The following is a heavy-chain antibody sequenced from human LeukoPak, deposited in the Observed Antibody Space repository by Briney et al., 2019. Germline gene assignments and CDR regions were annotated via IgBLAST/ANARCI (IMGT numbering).Heavy chain of an antibody. J-gene: IGHJ4*02. D-gene: IGHD5-12*01. CDR3: ARDPGTGRFGYSGYDYGDYFDY. V-gene: IGHV3-30*04. CDR1: GFTFSSYA. Sequence: PGRSLRLSCAASGFTFSSYAIHWVHQAPGKGLEWVAVISYDGSNKYYADSVKGRFTISRDNSKNTLYLQMNSLRAEDTAVYYCARDPGTGRFGYSGYDYGDYFDYWGQGTLVTVSS. CDR2: ISYDGSNK.